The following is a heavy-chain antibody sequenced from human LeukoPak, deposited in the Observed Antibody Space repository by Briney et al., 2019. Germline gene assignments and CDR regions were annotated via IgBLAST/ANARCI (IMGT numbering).Heavy chain of an antibody. D-gene: IGHD5-24*01. CDR2: INHSGST. Sequence: ESSETLSLTCAVYGGSFSGYYWSWIRQPPGEGLEWIGEINHSGSTNYNPSLKSRVTISVDTSKNQFSLKLSSVTAADTAVYYCARGARWLQPTFFDYWGQGTLVTVSS. CDR3: ARGARWLQPTFFDY. J-gene: IGHJ4*02. CDR1: GGSFSGYY. V-gene: IGHV4-34*01.